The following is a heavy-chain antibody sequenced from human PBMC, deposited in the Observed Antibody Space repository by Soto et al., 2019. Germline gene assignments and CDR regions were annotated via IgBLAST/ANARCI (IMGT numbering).Heavy chain of an antibody. V-gene: IGHV1-18*01. Sequence: ASVNVSCKASGYTFTTYGISWVRQAPGQGLEWMGWISAYNGNTNYAQKVQGRVTMTTDTSTSTAYMELRSLRSEDTAVYYCARSFSPYCSGGSCRHFDYWGQGTLVTVSS. J-gene: IGHJ4*02. CDR3: ARSFSPYCSGGSCRHFDY. D-gene: IGHD2-15*01. CDR2: ISAYNGNT. CDR1: GYTFTTYG.